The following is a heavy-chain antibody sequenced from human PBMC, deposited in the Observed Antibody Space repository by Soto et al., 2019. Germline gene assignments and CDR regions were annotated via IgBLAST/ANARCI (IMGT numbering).Heavy chain of an antibody. CDR2: INHSGST. V-gene: IGHV4-34*01. J-gene: IGHJ3*02. Sequence: SETLSLTCAVYGGSFSGYYWSWIRQPPGKGLEWIGEINHSGSTNYNPSLKSRVTISVDTSKNQFSLKLSSVTAADTAVYYCAGRRRKWLERAFDIWGQGTMVTVSS. CDR3: AGRRRKWLERAFDI. D-gene: IGHD3-22*01. CDR1: GGSFSGYY.